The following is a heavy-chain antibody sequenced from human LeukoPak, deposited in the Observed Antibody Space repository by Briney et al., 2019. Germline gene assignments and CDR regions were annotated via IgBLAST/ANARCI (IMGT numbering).Heavy chain of an antibody. CDR2: IRYDGSNK. CDR3: ASFTVVSSWFDP. V-gene: IGHV3-30*02. J-gene: IGHJ5*02. CDR1: GFTFSNFG. Sequence: AGGSLRLSCAASGFTFSNFGMHWVRQAPGKGLEWVAFIRYDGSNKYYADSVKGRFTISRDNAKNSLYLQMNSLRAEDTAVYYCASFTVVSSWFDPWGQGTLVTVSS. D-gene: IGHD4-23*01.